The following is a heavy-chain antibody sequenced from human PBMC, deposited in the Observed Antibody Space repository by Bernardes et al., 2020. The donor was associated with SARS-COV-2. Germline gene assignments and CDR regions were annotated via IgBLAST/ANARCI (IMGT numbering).Heavy chain of an antibody. CDR2: ISWNGGTT. V-gene: IGHV3-20*04. CDR1: GFSFDEFA. Sequence: GGSLRLSCAASGFSFDEFAMIWVRQLPGKGLEWLSLISWNGGTTSYAESLQGRFTISRDNAKKSLYLQINSLRPEDTALYYCARQNLWSPGAYDFWGQGTMVTVSS. J-gene: IGHJ3*01. CDR3: ARQNLWSPGAYDF. D-gene: IGHD3-3*01.